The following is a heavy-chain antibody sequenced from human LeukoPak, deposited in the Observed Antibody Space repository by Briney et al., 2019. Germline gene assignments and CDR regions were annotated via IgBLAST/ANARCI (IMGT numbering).Heavy chain of an antibody. Sequence: ASVKVSCKASGYTFTSYYMHWVRQAPGQGLEWMGIINPSGGSTSYAQKFQGRVTMTRDTSTSTVYMELSSLRSEDTAVYYCARDPGGVVAATPYYFDYWGQGTLVTVSS. V-gene: IGHV1-46*01. CDR3: ARDPGGVVAATPYYFDY. J-gene: IGHJ4*02. CDR1: GYTFTSYY. CDR2: INPSGGST. D-gene: IGHD2-15*01.